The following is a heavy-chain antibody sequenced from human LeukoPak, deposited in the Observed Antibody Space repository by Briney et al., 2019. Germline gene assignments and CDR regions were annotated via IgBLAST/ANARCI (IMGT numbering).Heavy chain of an antibody. V-gene: IGHV1-2*02. J-gene: IGHJ4*02. CDR1: GYTFTGNY. Sequence: ASVKVSCKSSGYTFTGNYMHWVRQAPGQGLEWMGWINPNSGDTKYAQNFQGRVTMTRDTSITTTYMELSSLRSDDTAVYYCVRDRHTVAVAATLDYWGQGTLV. CDR3: VRDRHTVAVAATLDY. CDR2: INPNSGDT. D-gene: IGHD6-19*01.